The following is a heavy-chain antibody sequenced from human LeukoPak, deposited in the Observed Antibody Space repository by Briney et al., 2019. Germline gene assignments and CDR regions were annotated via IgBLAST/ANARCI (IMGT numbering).Heavy chain of an antibody. V-gene: IGHV4-39*01. CDR1: GGSVSSSSYY. CDR3: ARRITGTTSDSFDY. Sequence: SETLTLTCTVSGGSVSSSSYYWGWIRQPPGKGLEWIGSINYSGSTYYNPSLKSRVTISVDTSKNQFSLKLSSVTAADTAVYYCARRITGTTSDSFDYWGQGTLVTVSS. D-gene: IGHD1-20*01. CDR2: INYSGST. J-gene: IGHJ4*02.